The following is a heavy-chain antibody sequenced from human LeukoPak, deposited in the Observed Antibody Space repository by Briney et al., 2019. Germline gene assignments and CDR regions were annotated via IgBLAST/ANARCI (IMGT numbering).Heavy chain of an antibody. CDR3: ARSQEDYYYGSGSYYYFDY. CDR2: IYYSGST. D-gene: IGHD3-10*01. Sequence: PSETLSLTCTVSGGSMSSYYWSWIRQPPGKGLEWIGYIYYSGSTNYNPSLKSRVTISVDTSKNQFSLKLSSVTAADTAVYYCARSQEDYYYGSGSYYYFDYWGQGTLVTVSS. J-gene: IGHJ4*02. CDR1: GGSMSSYY. V-gene: IGHV4-59*01.